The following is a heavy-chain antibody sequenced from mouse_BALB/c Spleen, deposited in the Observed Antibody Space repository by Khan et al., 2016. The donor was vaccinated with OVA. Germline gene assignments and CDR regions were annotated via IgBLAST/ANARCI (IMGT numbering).Heavy chain of an antibody. D-gene: IGHD2-10*01. J-gene: IGHJ4*01. CDR2: INTYTGEP. CDR1: GYTFTNYG. CDR3: ARPPYFSYVMVY. Sequence: QIQLVQSGPELKKPGETVKISCKASGYTFTNYGMNWVKQAPGKGLNWMGLINTYTGEPTYADDFKGRFAFSLVTSANTAYLQITNLKNEDTATYFCARPPYFSYVMVYWGQGTSVTVSS. V-gene: IGHV9-3-1*01.